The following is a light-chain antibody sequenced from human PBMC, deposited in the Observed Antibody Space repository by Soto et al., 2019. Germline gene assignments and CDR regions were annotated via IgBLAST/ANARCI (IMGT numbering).Light chain of an antibody. CDR2: AAS. V-gene: IGKV1-39*01. Sequence: DIQMTQSPSSLSASVGDRVTITCRASQSISSYLNWYQQKPGKAPKLLIYAASSLQSGVPSRFSGSLSGTDFTLTISSLQPEDFATYYCQRSYSTPLTFGGGTKVEIK. CDR1: QSISSY. J-gene: IGKJ4*01. CDR3: QRSYSTPLT.